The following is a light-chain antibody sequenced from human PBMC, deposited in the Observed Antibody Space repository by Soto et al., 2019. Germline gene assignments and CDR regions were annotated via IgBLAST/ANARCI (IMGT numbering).Light chain of an antibody. V-gene: IGKV3-20*01. CDR1: ESISRGH. CDR2: GTF. CDR3: QHYGSSLT. Sequence: EIVWTQSAGNLSLSPGERATVSCWASESISRGHLAWFQQRLGQAPRLLIYGTFIRATGIPERFSGSGAGTDFTLTSSRLEPEDFAVYCCQHYGSSLTFGGGTRVEI. J-gene: IGKJ4*01.